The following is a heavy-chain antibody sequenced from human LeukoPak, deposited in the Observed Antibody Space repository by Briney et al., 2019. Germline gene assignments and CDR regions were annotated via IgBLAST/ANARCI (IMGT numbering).Heavy chain of an antibody. J-gene: IGHJ6*03. CDR1: GGSFSDYY. CDR2: INHSGIT. V-gene: IGHV4-34*01. CDR3: ARGYYMDV. Sequence: SETLSLTCAVYGGSFSDYYWSWIRQPPGRGLEWIGEINHSGITNYNPSLKSRVTISVDTSKNQFSLKLSSVTAADTAVYYCARGYYMDVWGKGTTVTVSS.